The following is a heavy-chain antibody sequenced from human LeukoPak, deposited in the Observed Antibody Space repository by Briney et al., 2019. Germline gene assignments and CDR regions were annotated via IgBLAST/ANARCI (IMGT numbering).Heavy chain of an antibody. CDR3: ARVGFCGTTSCSLPYFDY. CDR2: LNPTSGGT. Sequence: ASVKVSCKASGYTFIGYYIHWVRQAPGQGLEWMGWLNPTSGGTNYALKFQGRVTMTRDTSTSTAYMELSRLRSDDTAVYYCARVGFCGTTSCSLPYFDYWGQGTLVTASA. J-gene: IGHJ4*02. D-gene: IGHD2-2*01. V-gene: IGHV1-2*02. CDR1: GYTFIGYY.